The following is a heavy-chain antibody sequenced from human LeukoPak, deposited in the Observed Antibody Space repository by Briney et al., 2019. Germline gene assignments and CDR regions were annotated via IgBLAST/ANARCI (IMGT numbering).Heavy chain of an antibody. D-gene: IGHD6-13*01. CDR2: INHSGST. CDR3: ARVRSYIAAAGKRYYYYYMDV. V-gene: IGHV4-34*01. Sequence: PSETLSLTCAVYGGSFSGYYWSWIRQPPGKGLEWIGEINHSGSTNYNPSLKSRVTISVDTSKNQFSLKLSSVTAADTAVYYCARVRSYIAAAGKRYYYYYMDVWGKGTTVTVSS. CDR1: GGSFSGYY. J-gene: IGHJ6*03.